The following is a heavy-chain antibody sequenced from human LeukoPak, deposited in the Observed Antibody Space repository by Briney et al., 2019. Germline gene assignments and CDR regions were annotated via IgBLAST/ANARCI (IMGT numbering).Heavy chain of an antibody. J-gene: IGHJ4*02. V-gene: IGHV3-20*04. CDR1: GFTFDDYG. D-gene: IGHD3-10*01. CDR3: ARDPTEGFEELLSPPDY. Sequence: SGGSLRLSCAASGFTFDDYGMSWVRQGPGKGLEWVSGINWNGGSIGYVDSVKGRFTISRDNAKNSLYLQMNSLRAEDTALYYCARDPTEGFEELLSPPDYWGQGTLVTVSS. CDR2: INWNGGSI.